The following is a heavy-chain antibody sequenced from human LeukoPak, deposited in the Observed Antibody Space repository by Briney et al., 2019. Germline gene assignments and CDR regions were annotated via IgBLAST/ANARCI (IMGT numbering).Heavy chain of an antibody. V-gene: IGHV1-2*02. CDR1: GYTFTGYY. D-gene: IGHD2-2*01. Sequence: GASVKVSCKASGYTFTGYYMHWVRQAPGQGLEWMGWINPNSGGTNYAQKFQGRVTMTRDTSISTAYMELSRLRSDDTAVYYCASTVGTSCYACERQTSSGYFDLWGRGTLVTVSS. J-gene: IGHJ2*01. CDR2: INPNSGGT. CDR3: ASTVGTSCYACERQTSSGYFDL.